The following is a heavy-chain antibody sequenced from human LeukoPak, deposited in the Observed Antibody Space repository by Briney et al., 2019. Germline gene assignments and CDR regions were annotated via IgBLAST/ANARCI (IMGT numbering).Heavy chain of an antibody. V-gene: IGHV5-51*01. CDR3: ARLLSRWIQLSDD. CDR2: IYPHDSDT. J-gene: IGHJ4*02. CDR1: GYSFTTHW. Sequence: GESLKISCQGSGYSFTTHWIGWVRQMPGKGLECMGIIYPHDSDTRYSPSFQGQVIISVDKSTSTAYLQWRSLKASDSGMYYCARLLSRWIQLSDDWGQGTLVTVSS. D-gene: IGHD5-18*01.